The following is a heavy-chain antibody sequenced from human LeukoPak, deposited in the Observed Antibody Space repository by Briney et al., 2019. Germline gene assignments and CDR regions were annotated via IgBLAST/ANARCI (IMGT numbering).Heavy chain of an antibody. CDR2: IYHSGST. V-gene: IGHV4-38-2*02. J-gene: IGHJ4*02. Sequence: SETLSLTCTVSGYSISSGYYWGWIRQPPGKGLEWIGSIYHSGSTYYNPSLKSRVTISVDTSKNQFSLKLSSVTAADTAVYYCARGSTMATERPYDYWGQGTLVTVSS. CDR1: GYSISSGYY. CDR3: ARGSTMATERPYDY. D-gene: IGHD1-1*01.